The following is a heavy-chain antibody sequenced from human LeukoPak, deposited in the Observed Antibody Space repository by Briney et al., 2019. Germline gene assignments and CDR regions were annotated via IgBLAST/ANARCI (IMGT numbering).Heavy chain of an antibody. CDR2: ISSSSSYI. Sequence: GGSLRLSCAASGFTFSSYSMNWVRQAPGKGLEWVSYISSSSSYIYYADSVKGRFTISRDNAKNSLYLQMNSLRAEDTAVYYCARGHIVATKHPYYFDYWDQGTLVTVSS. CDR3: ARGHIVATKHPYYFDY. CDR1: GFTFSSYS. V-gene: IGHV3-21*01. D-gene: IGHD5-12*01. J-gene: IGHJ4*02.